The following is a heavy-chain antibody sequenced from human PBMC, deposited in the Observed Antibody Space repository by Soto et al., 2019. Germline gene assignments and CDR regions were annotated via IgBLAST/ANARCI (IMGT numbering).Heavy chain of an antibody. CDR3: ARVAAAAFYDAFDI. J-gene: IGHJ3*02. D-gene: IGHD6-13*01. CDR1: GGSISSYY. CDR2: IYYSGST. V-gene: IGHV4-59*01. Sequence: SETLSLTCTVSGGSISSYYWSWIRQPPGKGLEWIGYIYYSGSTNYNPSLKSRVTISVDTSKNQFSLKLSSVTAADTAVYYCARVAAAAFYDAFDIWGQGQWSPSPQ.